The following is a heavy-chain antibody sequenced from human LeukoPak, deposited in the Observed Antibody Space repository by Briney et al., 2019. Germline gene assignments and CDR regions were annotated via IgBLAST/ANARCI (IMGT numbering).Heavy chain of an antibody. CDR3: ARENMVRGVITSYYFDY. CDR2: ILYDGSNK. Sequence: PGGSLRLSCAASGFTFSSYGMHCVRQAPGKGLEWVAVILYDGSNKYYADSVKGRFTISRDNSKNTLYLQMNSLRAEDTAVYYCARENMVRGVITSYYFDYWGQGTLVTVSS. D-gene: IGHD3-10*01. V-gene: IGHV3-33*01. CDR1: GFTFSSYG. J-gene: IGHJ4*02.